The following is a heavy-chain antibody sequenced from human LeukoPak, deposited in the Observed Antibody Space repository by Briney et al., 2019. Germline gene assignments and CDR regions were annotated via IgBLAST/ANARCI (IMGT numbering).Heavy chain of an antibody. CDR2: IYTSGST. Sequence: SETLSLTCTVSGGSISITSYYWSWIRQPAGKGLEWIGRIYTSGSTNYNPSLKSRVTMSVDTSKNQFSLKLSSVTAADTAVYYCASGFYGDYFDYWGQGTLVTVSS. D-gene: IGHD4-17*01. V-gene: IGHV4-4*07. J-gene: IGHJ4*02. CDR1: GGSISITSYY. CDR3: ASGFYGDYFDY.